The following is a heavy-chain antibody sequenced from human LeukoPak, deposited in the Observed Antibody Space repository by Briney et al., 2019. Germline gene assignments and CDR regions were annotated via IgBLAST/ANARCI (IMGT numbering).Heavy chain of an antibody. J-gene: IGHJ4*02. CDR1: GGSLSGYY. CDR3: ARGLYDSRPV. D-gene: IGHD3-22*01. CDR2: INHSGST. V-gene: IGHV4-34*01. Sequence: SETLSLTCAVSGGSLSGYYWTWIRQPPGKGLEWIGEINHSGSTNYNPSLKSRVTISIDTSKNQFSLKLSSVTAADTAVYYCARGLYDSRPVWGQGTLVTVSS.